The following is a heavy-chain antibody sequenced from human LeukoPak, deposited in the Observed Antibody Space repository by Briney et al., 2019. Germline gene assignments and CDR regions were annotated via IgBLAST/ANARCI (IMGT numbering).Heavy chain of an antibody. CDR3: ARSPDILTGENFDY. CDR2: INPKSGGT. CDR1: GYRFNSYG. J-gene: IGHJ4*02. Sequence: GASVKVSCKASGYRFNSYGINWVRQAPGQGLEWMGWINPKSGGTNEAQKFHDRVTMTRDTSIRTAYMEVSRLRSDDTAVYYCARSPDILTGENFDYWGQGTLVTVSS. V-gene: IGHV1-2*02. D-gene: IGHD3-9*01.